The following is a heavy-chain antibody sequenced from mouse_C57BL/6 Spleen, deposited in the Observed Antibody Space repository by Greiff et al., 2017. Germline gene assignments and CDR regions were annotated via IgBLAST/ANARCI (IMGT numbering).Heavy chain of an antibody. Sequence: VQLQQPGAELVKPGASVKVSCKASGYTFTSYWMHWVKQRPGQGLEWIGRINPSDSDTNYNQKFKGKATLTVDKSSSTAYMQRSSLTSEDSAVYYCATPSYYSNPWFAYWGQGTLVTVSA. J-gene: IGHJ3*01. V-gene: IGHV1-74*01. CDR1: GYTFTSYW. CDR3: ATPSYYSNPWFAY. CDR2: INPSDSDT. D-gene: IGHD2-5*01.